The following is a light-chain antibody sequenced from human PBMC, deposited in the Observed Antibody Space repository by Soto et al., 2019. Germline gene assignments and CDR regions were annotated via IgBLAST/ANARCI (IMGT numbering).Light chain of an antibody. V-gene: IGKV3-15*01. CDR2: DAS. Sequence: EVVMTQSPATLSVSLGERATLSCRASRSISSKLAWYQQNPGQAPRLLIYDASTRATGIPARFSGSGSGTEFTLTISSLQSEDFAVNYCQQYYDWYTFGQGTKLEIK. CDR1: RSISSK. CDR3: QQYYDWYT. J-gene: IGKJ2*01.